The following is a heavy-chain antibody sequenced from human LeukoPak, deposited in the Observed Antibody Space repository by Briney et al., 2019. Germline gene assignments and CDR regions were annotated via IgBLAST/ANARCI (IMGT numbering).Heavy chain of an antibody. CDR1: GGSISNYY. CDR2: IYYSGTT. CDR3: ARDTSRSYNWFDP. V-gene: IGHV4-59*01. J-gene: IGHJ5*02. Sequence: SETLSLTCTVSGGSISNYYWSWIRQSPGKGLELIGYIYYSGTTNYNPSLKSRVTISIDTSKNQFSLNLTSVTAADTAVYYCARDTSRSYNWFDPWGKGTLVTVSS. D-gene: IGHD2-2*01.